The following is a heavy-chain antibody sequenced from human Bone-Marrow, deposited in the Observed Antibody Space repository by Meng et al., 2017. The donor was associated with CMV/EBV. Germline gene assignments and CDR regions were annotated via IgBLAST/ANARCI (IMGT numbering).Heavy chain of an antibody. V-gene: IGHV4-34*01. D-gene: IGHD2-2*01. CDR1: GGSFSGYY. J-gene: IGHJ4*02. CDR2: INHSGST. CDR3: ARVPRKDIVVFKDKGGFDY. Sequence: SETLSLTCAVYGGSFSGYYWSWIRQPPGKGLEWIGEINHSGSTNYNPSLKSRVTISVDTSKNQFSLKLSSVTAADTAVYYCARVPRKDIVVFKDKGGFDYWGQGTLVTVSS.